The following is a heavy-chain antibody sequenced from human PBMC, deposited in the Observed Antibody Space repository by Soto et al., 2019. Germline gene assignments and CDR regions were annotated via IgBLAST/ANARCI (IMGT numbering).Heavy chain of an antibody. CDR1: GFTFSSYA. CDR3: AXGLVVTATGYFDY. CDR2: ISGSGGST. Sequence: GGSLRLSCAASGFTFSSYAMSWVRQAPGKGLEWVSAISGSGGSTYYADSVXXXXXXXXXXXXXXXXXXXXXXXXXXXXXXXXAXGLVVTATGYFDYWGQGTLVTVSS. J-gene: IGHJ4*02. D-gene: IGHD2-21*02. V-gene: IGHV3-23*01.